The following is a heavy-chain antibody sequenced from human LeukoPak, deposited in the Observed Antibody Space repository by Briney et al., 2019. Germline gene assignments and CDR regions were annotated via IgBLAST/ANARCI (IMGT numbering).Heavy chain of an antibody. J-gene: IGHJ3*02. CDR2: IYHSGST. CDR1: GYSISSGYY. Sequence: KTSETLSLTCTVSGYSISSGYYWGWIRQPPGKGLEWIGSIYHSGSTYYNPSLKSRVTISVGTSKNQFSLKLNSVTAADTAVYYCAKSNGYGLVDIWGQGTMVTVSS. CDR3: AKSNGYGLVDI. V-gene: IGHV4-38-2*02. D-gene: IGHD3-10*01.